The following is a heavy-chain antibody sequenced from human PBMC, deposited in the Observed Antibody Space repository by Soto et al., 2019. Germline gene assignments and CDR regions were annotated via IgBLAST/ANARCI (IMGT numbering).Heavy chain of an antibody. CDR3: ARDRSGQWLEDYYYYFGMDV. V-gene: IGHV1-18*01. CDR1: GYTFTSYG. J-gene: IGHJ6*02. D-gene: IGHD6-19*01. CDR2: ISAYNGNT. Sequence: ASVKVSCKASGYTFTSYGISWVRQAPGQGLEWMGWISAYNGNTNYAQKLQGRVTMTTDTSTSTAYMELRSLRSDDTAVYYCARDRSGQWLEDYYYYFGMDVWGQGTTVTVSS.